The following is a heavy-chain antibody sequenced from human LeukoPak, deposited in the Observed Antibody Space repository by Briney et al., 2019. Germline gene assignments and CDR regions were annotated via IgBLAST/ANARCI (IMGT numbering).Heavy chain of an antibody. CDR1: GFTFDSYA. D-gene: IGHD4-17*01. CDR2: VSRFGGTT. CDR3: AKLRYGDYEFHFDY. Sequence: PGGSLRLSCAASGFTFDSYAMSWVRQAPGKGLEWVSAVSRFGGTTYYADSVKGRFTISRDNSKNTLYLQMNSLRAEDTAVYYCAKLRYGDYEFHFDYWGQGTLVTVSS. V-gene: IGHV3-23*01. J-gene: IGHJ4*02.